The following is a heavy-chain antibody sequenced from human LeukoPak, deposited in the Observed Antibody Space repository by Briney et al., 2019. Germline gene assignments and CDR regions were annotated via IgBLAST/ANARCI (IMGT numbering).Heavy chain of an antibody. J-gene: IGHJ6*02. CDR1: GYTFSNYD. D-gene: IGHD2-2*01. CDR2: MNPNSANT. Sequence: SVKVSCKASGYTFSNYDVNWVRQAAGQGLEWMGWMNPNSANTGYAQKFQGRVTMTRNTSIDAAYMELSSLKSDDTAVYYCARGGTRYCSSASCSDYYYYGMDVWGQGTTVTVSS. V-gene: IGHV1-8*01. CDR3: ARGGTRYCSSASCSDYYYYGMDV.